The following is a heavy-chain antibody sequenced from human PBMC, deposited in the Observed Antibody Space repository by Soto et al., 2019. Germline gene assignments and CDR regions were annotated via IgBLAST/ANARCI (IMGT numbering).Heavy chain of an antibody. CDR3: ARAGAAPYYYYGLDV. V-gene: IGHV1-3*01. CDR1: GNTVPNYA. J-gene: IGHJ6*02. CDR2: INGGNGNT. Sequence: GASVKVTCEDSGNTVPNYAIHWVRQAPGQRLEWMGWINGGNGNTYYSEHFQGRVTFTRDTSAGTVYMQLSSLTSDDTAIYYCARAGAAPYYYYGLDVWGQGTTVTVSS. D-gene: IGHD3-10*01.